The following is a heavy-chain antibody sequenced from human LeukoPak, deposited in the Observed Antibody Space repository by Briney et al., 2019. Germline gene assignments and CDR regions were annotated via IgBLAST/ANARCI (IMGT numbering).Heavy chain of an antibody. Sequence: SGGSLRLSCAASGFTFSSYWMSWVRQAPGKGLEWVANIKQDGSEKYYVDSVKGRFTISRDNAKNSLYLQMNSLRAEDTAVYYCARYSSGWYLYYYYYYYMDVWGKGTTVTISS. CDR1: GFTFSSYW. CDR2: IKQDGSEK. CDR3: ARYSSGWYLYYYYYYYMDV. J-gene: IGHJ6*03. D-gene: IGHD6-19*01. V-gene: IGHV3-7*01.